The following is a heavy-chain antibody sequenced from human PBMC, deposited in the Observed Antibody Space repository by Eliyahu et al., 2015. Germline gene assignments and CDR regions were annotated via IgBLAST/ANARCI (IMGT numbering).Heavy chain of an antibody. Sequence: EVLLVESGGGLVQPGRSLRLSCEASGFIFXDYAMHWVRQSPGKGLEWVAGINWNGLSIGYGDSVRGRFTISRDNAKNTVYLQMNSLRIEDKALYYCTKGDTGSYHGGRLDPWGQGTLVSVSS. CDR3: TKGDTGSYHGGRLDP. J-gene: IGHJ5*02. D-gene: IGHD3-16*02. V-gene: IGHV3-9*01. CDR1: GFIFXDYA. CDR2: INWNGLSI.